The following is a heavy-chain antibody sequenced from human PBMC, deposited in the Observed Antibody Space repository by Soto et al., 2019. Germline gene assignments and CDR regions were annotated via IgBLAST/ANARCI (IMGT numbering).Heavy chain of an antibody. J-gene: IGHJ4*02. Sequence: SETLSLTCDVSGYSISSGFYWGWIRQPPGKGLEWIGTIYRSGSTYYNPSLKSRVTMSVDTSLNQFSLKLRSVTAADTAVYYCARESGCSGGICSLPYFFDYWGRGTLVTVSS. V-gene: IGHV4-38-2*02. D-gene: IGHD2-15*01. CDR3: ARESGCSGGICSLPYFFDY. CDR1: GYSISSGFY. CDR2: IYRSGST.